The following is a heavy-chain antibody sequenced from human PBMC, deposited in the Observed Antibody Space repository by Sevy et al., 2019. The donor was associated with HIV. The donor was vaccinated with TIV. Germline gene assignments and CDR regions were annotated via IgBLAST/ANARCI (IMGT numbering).Heavy chain of an antibody. Sequence: SETLSLTCAVSGGSISSGGYSWNWIRQPPGKGLEWIGYIYHSGSTFYNPSFKSRVTISLGRSKNQFSLKLTSVTAADTAVYYCARGVAAAGTDYFDYWGQGTLVTVSS. CDR2: IYHSGST. V-gene: IGHV4-30-2*01. J-gene: IGHJ4*02. D-gene: IGHD6-13*01. CDR3: ARGVAAAGTDYFDY. CDR1: GGSISSGGYS.